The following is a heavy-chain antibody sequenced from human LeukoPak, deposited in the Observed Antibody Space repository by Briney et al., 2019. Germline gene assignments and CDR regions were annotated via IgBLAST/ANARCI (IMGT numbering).Heavy chain of an antibody. CDR3: ARDPSSGWYLKGWFDP. J-gene: IGHJ5*02. CDR2: ISGRGDST. Sequence: GGSLRLSCAASGFTFYTYAMSWVRQAPGKGLEWVSAISGRGDSTNYADSVKGRFTISRDNSKNTLYLQMNSLGAEDTAVYYCARDPSSGWYLKGWFDPWGQGTLVTVSS. D-gene: IGHD6-19*01. V-gene: IGHV3-23*01. CDR1: GFTFYTYA.